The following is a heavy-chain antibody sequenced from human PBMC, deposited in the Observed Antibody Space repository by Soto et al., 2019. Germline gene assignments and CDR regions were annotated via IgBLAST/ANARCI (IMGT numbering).Heavy chain of an antibody. V-gene: IGHV4-59*01. Sequence: SETLSLTCTVSGGSIGSYHWSWVRQPPGKGLEWIASVYYTGTTNYNPSLGSRVTISIDAPGNRFSMEITSVTAADTAIYYCARDTVLTGMFDFWGQGTLVTVA. CDR2: VYYTGTT. J-gene: IGHJ4*02. D-gene: IGHD4-17*01. CDR3: ARDTVLTGMFDF. CDR1: GGSIGSYH.